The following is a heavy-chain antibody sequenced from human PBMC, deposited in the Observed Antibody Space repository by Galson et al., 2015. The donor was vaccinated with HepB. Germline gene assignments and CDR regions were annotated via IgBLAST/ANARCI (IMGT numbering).Heavy chain of an antibody. V-gene: IGHV1-69*13. D-gene: IGHD6-13*01. J-gene: IGHJ6*02. CDR1: GGTFSSYA. Sequence: SVKVSCKASGGTFSSYAISWVRQAPGQGLEWMGGIIPIFGTANYAQKFQGRVTTTADESTSTAYMELSSLRSEDTAVYYCARDHPRPGIAAAGPYYYYYYGMDVWGQGTTVTVSS. CDR3: ARDHPRPGIAAAGPYYYYYYGMDV. CDR2: IIPIFGTA.